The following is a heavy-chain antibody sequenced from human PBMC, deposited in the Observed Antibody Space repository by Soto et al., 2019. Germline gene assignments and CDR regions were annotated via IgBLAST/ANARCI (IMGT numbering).Heavy chain of an antibody. V-gene: IGHV3-33*01. CDR2: IWYDGSNK. Sequence: QVQLVESGGGVVQPGRSLRLSCAASGFTFSSYGMHWVRQAPGKGLEWVAVIWYDGSNKYYADSVKGRFTISRDNSKNTLYLQMNSLRAEDTAVYYCARGREGLWRSSYMDVWGKGTTVTVSS. CDR3: ARGREGLWRSSYMDV. CDR1: GFTFSSYG. D-gene: IGHD5-18*01. J-gene: IGHJ6*03.